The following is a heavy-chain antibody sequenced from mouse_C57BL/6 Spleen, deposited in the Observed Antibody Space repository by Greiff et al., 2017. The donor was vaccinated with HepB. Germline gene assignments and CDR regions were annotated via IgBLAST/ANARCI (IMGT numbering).Heavy chain of an antibody. Sequence: EVQLQQSGPELVKPGDSVKISCKASGYSFTGYFMNWVMQSHGKSLEWIGRINPYNGDTFYNQKFTGKATLTVDKSSSTAHMELRSLTSEDSAVYYCARSVTTVVATNWYFDVWGTGTTVTVSS. V-gene: IGHV1-20*01. J-gene: IGHJ1*03. CDR1: GYSFTGYF. CDR2: INPYNGDT. CDR3: ARSVTTVVATNWYFDV. D-gene: IGHD1-1*01.